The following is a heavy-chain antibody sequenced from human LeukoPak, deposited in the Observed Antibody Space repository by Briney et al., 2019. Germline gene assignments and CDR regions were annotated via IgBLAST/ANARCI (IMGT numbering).Heavy chain of an antibody. CDR1: GFTFTSSA. CDR2: IVVGSGNT. D-gene: IGHD3-22*01. V-gene: IGHV1-58*02. CDR3: AADLNYYDSSGSGDY. Sequence: SVKVSCKASGFTFTSSAMQWVRQARGQRLEWIGWIVVGSGNTNYAQKFQERVTITRDMSTSTAYMELTSLRSEDTAVYYCAADLNYYDSSGSGDYWGQGTLVTVAS. J-gene: IGHJ4*02.